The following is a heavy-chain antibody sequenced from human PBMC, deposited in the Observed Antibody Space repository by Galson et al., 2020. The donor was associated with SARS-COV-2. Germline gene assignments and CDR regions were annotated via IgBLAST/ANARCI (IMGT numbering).Heavy chain of an antibody. D-gene: IGHD3-3*01. CDR1: GYTFSRYD. CDR3: ARGQIEKYEFWNGDYLSY. J-gene: IGHJ4*01. V-gene: IGHV1-8*01. CDR2: MNPNSGNR. Sequence: ASEVSCKASGYTFSRYDINWVRQAPGQGIEWMGWMNPNSGNRGYAQKFQGRVTMTWSTSMSTAYMELSSLRSEDSAVYYCARGQIEKYEFWNGDYLSYWGHGTLVTCSS.